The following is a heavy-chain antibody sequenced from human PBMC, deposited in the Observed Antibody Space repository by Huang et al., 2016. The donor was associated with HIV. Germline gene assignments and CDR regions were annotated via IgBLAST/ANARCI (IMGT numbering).Heavy chain of an antibody. CDR3: AKADSGAAAGSLVDY. CDR1: GFTFSSYA. Sequence: EVQLLESGGGLVQPGGSLRLSCAASGFTFSSYAMSWVRQAPGKGLECVSSITGRGSSSYYADSGKGRFTISRDNSKNTLYLQMNSLRAEDTAIYYCAKADSGAAAGSLVDYWGQGTLVTVSS. V-gene: IGHV3-23*01. J-gene: IGHJ4*02. CDR2: ITGRGSSS. D-gene: IGHD6-13*01.